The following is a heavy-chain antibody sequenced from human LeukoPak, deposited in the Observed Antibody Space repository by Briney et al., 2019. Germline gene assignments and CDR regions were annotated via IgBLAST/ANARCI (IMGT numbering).Heavy chain of an antibody. J-gene: IGHJ3*02. CDR2: INPKSGGT. Sequence: AASVKVSCKASGYTFTSYYMYWVRQAPGQGLEWMGIINPKSGGTNYAQKFQGRVTMTRDTSISTAYMELSSLRSGDTAVYYCARLDDADAFDIWGQGTMVTVSA. D-gene: IGHD2-2*03. CDR3: ARLDDADAFDI. V-gene: IGHV1-2*02. CDR1: GYTFTSYY.